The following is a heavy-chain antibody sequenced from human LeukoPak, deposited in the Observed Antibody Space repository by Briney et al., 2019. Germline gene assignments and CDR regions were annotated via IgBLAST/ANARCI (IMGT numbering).Heavy chain of an antibody. V-gene: IGHV1-18*01. CDR1: GYTFTNYH. D-gene: IGHD3-3*01. J-gene: IGHJ3*02. Sequence: GASVKVSCKASGYTFTNYHISWVRQAPGQGPEWTGWISAYNGNTNYAQNLQGRVTMTTDTSTSTAYMELRSLRSDDTAVYYCARDRITVFGVAYAFDIWGQGTMVTVSS. CDR2: ISAYNGNT. CDR3: ARDRITVFGVAYAFDI.